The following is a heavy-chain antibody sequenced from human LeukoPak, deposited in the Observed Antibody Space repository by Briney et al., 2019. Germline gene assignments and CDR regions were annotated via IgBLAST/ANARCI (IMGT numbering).Heavy chain of an antibody. D-gene: IGHD3-22*01. Sequence: GGSLRLSCAASGFTFSSYSMNWVRQAPGKGLEWVSSISSSSSYIYYADSVKGRFTISRDNAKNSLYLQMNSLRAEDTAVYYCARAISYYDSSGYGNYWGQGTLVTVSS. CDR1: GFTFSSYS. V-gene: IGHV3-21*01. CDR3: ARAISYYDSSGYGNY. CDR2: ISSSSSYI. J-gene: IGHJ4*02.